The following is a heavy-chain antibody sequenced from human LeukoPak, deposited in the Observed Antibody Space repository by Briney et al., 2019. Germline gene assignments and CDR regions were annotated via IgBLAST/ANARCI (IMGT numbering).Heavy chain of an antibody. J-gene: IGHJ4*02. CDR3: ARAIAARRRVGWDYFDY. CDR1: GGSFSGYY. Sequence: SETLSLTCAVYGGSFSGYYWSWIRQPPGKGLGWIGSIYHSGSTYYNPSLKSRVTISVDTSKNQFSLKVSSVTAADTAVYYCARAIAARRRVGWDYFDYWGQGTLVTVSS. V-gene: IGHV4-34*01. D-gene: IGHD6-6*01. CDR2: IYHSGST.